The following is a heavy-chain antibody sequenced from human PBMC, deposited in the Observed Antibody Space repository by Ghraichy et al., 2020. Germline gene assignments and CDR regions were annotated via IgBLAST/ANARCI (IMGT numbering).Heavy chain of an antibody. Sequence: LSLTCAASGFTFSSYAMHWVRQAPGKGLEWVAVISYDGSNKYYADSVKGRFTISRDNSKNTLYLQMNSLRAEDTAVYYCARYDQWLVLNAFDIWGQGTMVTVSS. J-gene: IGHJ3*02. CDR1: GFTFSSYA. CDR3: ARYDQWLVLNAFDI. CDR2: ISYDGSNK. V-gene: IGHV3-30-3*01. D-gene: IGHD6-19*01.